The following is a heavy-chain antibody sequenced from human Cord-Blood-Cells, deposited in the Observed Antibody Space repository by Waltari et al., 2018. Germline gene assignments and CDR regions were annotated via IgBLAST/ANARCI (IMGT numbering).Heavy chain of an antibody. CDR2: INHSGST. D-gene: IGHD4-17*01. CDR1: GGSFSGYS. J-gene: IGHJ4*02. V-gene: IGHV4-34*01. CDR3: ARAGAKGATVVTPFDY. Sequence: QVQLQQWGAGLLKPSETLSLTCAVYGGSFSGYSWSWIRPPPGKGLEWIGEINHSGSTNYNPSLKSRVTISVDTSKNQFSLKLSSVTAADTAVYYCARAGAKGATVVTPFDYWGQGTLVTVSS.